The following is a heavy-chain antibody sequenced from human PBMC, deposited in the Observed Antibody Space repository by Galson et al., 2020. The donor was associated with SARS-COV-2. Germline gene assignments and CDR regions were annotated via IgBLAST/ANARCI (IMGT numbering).Heavy chain of an antibody. CDR3: ARGPVYDYIWGSANWFDP. J-gene: IGHJ5*02. CDR2: ISYDGSNQ. Sequence: GESLKISCAASGFTFSTYAMHWVRQAPGKGLEWVAVISYDGSNQYYTDSVKGRFTISRDNSKNTLYLQMNSLRAEDTAVYYCARGPVYDYIWGSANWFDPWGQGTLITVSS. D-gene: IGHD3-16*01. CDR1: GFTFSTYA. V-gene: IGHV3-30-3*01.